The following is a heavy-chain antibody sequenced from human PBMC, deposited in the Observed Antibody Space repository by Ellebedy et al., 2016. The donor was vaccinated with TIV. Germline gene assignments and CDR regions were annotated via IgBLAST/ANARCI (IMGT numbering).Heavy chain of an antibody. CDR1: GYTFTSYS. CDR3: ARENLAGPGTDY. V-gene: IGHV7-4-1*02. D-gene: IGHD6-13*01. J-gene: IGHJ4*02. CDR2: ININTGKS. Sequence: ASVKVSCKGSGYTFTSYSLNWVRQAPGQGLEWMGWININTGKSTYAQGFAGRFVFSLDTSVSTTYLQISSLKPEDTAVYYCARENLAGPGTDYWGQGTLVTVFS.